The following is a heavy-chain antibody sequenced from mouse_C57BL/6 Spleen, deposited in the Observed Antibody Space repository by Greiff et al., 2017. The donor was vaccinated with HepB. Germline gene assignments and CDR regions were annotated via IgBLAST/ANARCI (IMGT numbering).Heavy chain of an antibody. Sequence: QVQLQQSGAELVRPGTSVKVSCKASGYAFTNYLIEWVKQRTGQGLEWIGVINPGSGGTNYNEKFKGKATMTADKSSSTAYMQLSSLTSEDSAVYFCARHYGSSYDWYFDVWGTGTTVTVSS. CDR1: GYAFTNYL. V-gene: IGHV1-54*01. J-gene: IGHJ1*03. CDR3: ARHYGSSYDWYFDV. CDR2: INPGSGGT. D-gene: IGHD1-1*01.